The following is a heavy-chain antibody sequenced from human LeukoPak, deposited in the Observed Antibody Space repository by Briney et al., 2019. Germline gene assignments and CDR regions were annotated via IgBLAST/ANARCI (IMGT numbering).Heavy chain of an antibody. Sequence: ASVKVSCKASGYTFTSYYMHWVRQAPGQGLEWMGIINPSGGSTSYAQKFQGRVTMTRDTSTSTVYMELSSLRSGDTAVYYCARDEGKVVVVPAFPDYWSQGTLVTVSS. J-gene: IGHJ4*02. CDR3: ARDEGKVVVVPAFPDY. D-gene: IGHD2-2*01. CDR2: INPSGGST. CDR1: GYTFTSYY. V-gene: IGHV1-46*03.